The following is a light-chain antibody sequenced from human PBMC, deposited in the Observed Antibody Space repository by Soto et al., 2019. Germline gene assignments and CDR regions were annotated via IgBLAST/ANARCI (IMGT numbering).Light chain of an antibody. V-gene: IGLV2-11*01. CDR3: CSSASSYTSVV. Sequence: QSALTQPPSASGSPGQSVTISCTGTSSDIGAYNYVSWYQQYPGKAPKLIIYDVTERPSGVPDRFSGSKSGNTASLIISGLQTEDEAHYYCCSSASSYTSVVFGGGTKVTVL. CDR2: DVT. J-gene: IGLJ2*01. CDR1: SSDIGAYNY.